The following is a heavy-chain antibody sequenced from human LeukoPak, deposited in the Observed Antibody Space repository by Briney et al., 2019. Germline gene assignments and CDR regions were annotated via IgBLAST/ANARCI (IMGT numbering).Heavy chain of an antibody. V-gene: IGHV3-48*01. Sequence: PGGSLRLSCAASGFTFSSYAMSWVRQAPGKGLEWVSYISSSSSTIYYADSVKGRFTISRHNAKNSLYLQMNSLRAEDTAVYFCAKSPSLGQQYFDSWGQGILVTVSS. D-gene: IGHD1/OR15-1a*01. CDR1: GFTFSSYA. J-gene: IGHJ4*02. CDR2: ISSSSSTI. CDR3: AKSPSLGQQYFDS.